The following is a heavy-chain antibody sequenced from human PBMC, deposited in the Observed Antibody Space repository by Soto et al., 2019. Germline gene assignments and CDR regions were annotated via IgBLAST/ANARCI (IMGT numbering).Heavy chain of an antibody. V-gene: IGHV3-7*04. J-gene: IGHJ4*02. Sequence: EVQLVESGGALVRPGGSLRLPGPAPGSTFSSYGMSWFRKLPGKGLGWVANIKQDGSEKNYVDSVKGRFTISRDNAKNSLYLQMNSLRAEDTAVYYCARDLASTTIPNYWGQGTLVTVSS. CDR3: ARDLASTTIPNY. CDR1: GSTFSSYG. CDR2: IKQDGSEK. D-gene: IGHD4-17*01.